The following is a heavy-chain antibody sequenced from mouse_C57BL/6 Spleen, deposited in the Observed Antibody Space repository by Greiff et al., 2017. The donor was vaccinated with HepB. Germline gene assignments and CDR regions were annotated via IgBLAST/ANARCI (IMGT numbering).Heavy chain of an antibody. Sequence: ESGPGLVKPSQSLSLTCSVTGYSITSGYYWNWIRQFPGNKLEWMGYISYDGSNNYNPSLKNRISITRDTSKNQFFLKLNSVTTEDTATYYCARGAYDGSYFDYWGQGTTLTVSS. J-gene: IGHJ2*01. CDR1: GYSITSGYY. D-gene: IGHD2-3*01. V-gene: IGHV3-6*01. CDR2: ISYDGSN. CDR3: ARGAYDGSYFDY.